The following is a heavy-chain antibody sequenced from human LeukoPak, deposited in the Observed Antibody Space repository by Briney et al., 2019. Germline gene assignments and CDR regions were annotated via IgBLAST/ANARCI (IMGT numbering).Heavy chain of an antibody. CDR1: ESTFDHA. V-gene: IGHV3-9*01. CDR3: TRMSGTASPFDY. CDR2: IGWNSART. D-gene: IGHD3-3*01. J-gene: IGHJ4*02. Sequence: PGGSLRLSCTASESTFDHAMHWVRQTPGKGLEWVSGIGWNSARTGYADSVRGRFTISRDNAKNTLFLQMNNLRAEDTAVYFCTRMSGTASPFDYWGQGSLVTVSS.